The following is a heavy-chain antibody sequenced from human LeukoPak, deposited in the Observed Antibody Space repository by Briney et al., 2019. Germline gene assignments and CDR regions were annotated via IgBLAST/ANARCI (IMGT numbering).Heavy chain of an antibody. CDR3: AKDRLGATGD. CDR1: GSSFSSYA. CDR2: ITGIGGTT. V-gene: IGHV3-23*01. J-gene: IGHJ4*02. Sequence: GGSLRLSCAASGSSFSSYAMNWVRQPPGKGLEWVSGITGIGGTTYYADSVKGRFTISRDNSKNTLRLQINSLRAEDTAIYYCAKDRLGATGDWGQGTLVTVSS. D-gene: IGHD1-26*01.